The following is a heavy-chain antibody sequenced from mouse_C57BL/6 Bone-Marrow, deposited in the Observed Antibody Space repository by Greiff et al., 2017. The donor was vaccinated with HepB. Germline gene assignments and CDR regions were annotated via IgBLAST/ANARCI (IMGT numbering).Heavy chain of an antibody. D-gene: IGHD1-1*01. CDR3: ASLVAHYAMDY. CDR1: GFTFSDYG. CDR2: ISSGSSTI. V-gene: IGHV5-17*01. Sequence: EVKVVESGGGLVKPGGSLKLSCAASGFTFSDYGMHWVRQAPEKGLEWVAYISSGSSTIYYADTVKGRFTISRDNAKNTLFLQMTSLRSEDTAMYYWASLVAHYAMDYWGQGTSVTVSS. J-gene: IGHJ4*01.